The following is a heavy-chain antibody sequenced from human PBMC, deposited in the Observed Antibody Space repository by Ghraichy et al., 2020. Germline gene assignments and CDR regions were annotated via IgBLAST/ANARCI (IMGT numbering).Heavy chain of an antibody. J-gene: IGHJ4*02. CDR3: ASLRGGGSGWYSDY. CDR1: GFTFRSYG. CDR2: IWYDGTNK. Sequence: GGSLRLSCAASGFTFRSYGMHWVRQAPGKGLEWVALIWYDGTNKYYADSVKGRFTISRDNSKNTLYLQMNSLRAEDTAVYYCASLRGGGSGWYSDYWGQGTLVTVSS. V-gene: IGHV3-33*01. D-gene: IGHD6-19*01.